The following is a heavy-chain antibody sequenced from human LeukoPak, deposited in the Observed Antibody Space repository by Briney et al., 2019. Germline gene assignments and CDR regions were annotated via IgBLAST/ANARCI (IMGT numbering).Heavy chain of an antibody. CDR2: ISSGSSYI. Sequence: GGSLRLSCAASGFTFSTYSMNWVRQAPGKGLEWVSSISSGSSYIYYADSVKGRFTISRDNVKNSLYLQMNSLRAEDTALYYCARAPGVRYYYYMDVWGKGTTVTVSS. CDR3: ARAPGVRYYYYMDV. CDR1: GFTFSTYS. J-gene: IGHJ6*03. V-gene: IGHV3-21*04. D-gene: IGHD2-8*01.